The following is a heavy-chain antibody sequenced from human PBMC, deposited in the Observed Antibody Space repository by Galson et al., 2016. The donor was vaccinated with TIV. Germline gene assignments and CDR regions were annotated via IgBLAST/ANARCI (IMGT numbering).Heavy chain of an antibody. J-gene: IGHJ6*02. D-gene: IGHD2/OR15-2a*01. CDR3: ARIIVSYGMDV. V-gene: IGHV3-33*01. CDR1: GYTFSSYG. CDR2: IWYDGSIK. Sequence: LRLSCAASGYTFSSYGMHWVRQAPGKGLEWVAVIWYDGSIKYNEDSVKGRFTISRDKSKNTLYLAMSSLRAEDAAVYYCARIIVSYGMDVWGQGTTVTVSS.